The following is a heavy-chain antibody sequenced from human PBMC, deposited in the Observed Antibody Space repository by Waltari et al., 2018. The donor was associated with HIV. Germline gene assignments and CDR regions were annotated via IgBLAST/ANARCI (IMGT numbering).Heavy chain of an antibody. V-gene: IGHV3-74*01. CDR2: INSDGSST. CDR1: GFTFSSYW. Sequence: EVQLVESGGGLVQPGGSLRLSCAASGFTFSSYWMHWVSQVPGKGLIWVSLINSDGSSTSYADSVKGRFTISRDNAKNTLYLQMNSLRAEDTAVYYCATSRTFDYWGQGTLVTVSS. J-gene: IGHJ4*02. CDR3: ATSRTFDY.